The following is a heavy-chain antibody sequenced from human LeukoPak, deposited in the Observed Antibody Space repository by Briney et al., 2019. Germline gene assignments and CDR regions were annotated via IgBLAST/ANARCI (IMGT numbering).Heavy chain of an antibody. CDR1: GFTFSNYA. CDR2: ISGGGGTT. J-gene: IGHJ4*02. V-gene: IGHV3-23*01. D-gene: IGHD2-15*01. Sequence: GGSLRLSCAASGFTFSNYAINWVRQAPGKGLEWVSGISGGGGTTYYADSVKGRFIISRDNSKNTLYLQMNSLRAEDTAVYYCARRERYLLHIDSWGQGTLVTVSS. CDR3: ARRERYLLHIDS.